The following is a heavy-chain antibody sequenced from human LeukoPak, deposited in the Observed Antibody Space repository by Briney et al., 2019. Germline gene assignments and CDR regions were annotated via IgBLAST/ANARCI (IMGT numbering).Heavy chain of an antibody. D-gene: IGHD1-26*01. Sequence: PSETLSLTCTVSGGSISSSSYYWGWIRQPPGKGLEWIGSIYYSGSTYYNPSLKGRVTISVDTSKNQFSLKLSSVTAADTAVYYCARHWREPTIDYWGQGTLVTVSS. CDR2: IYYSGST. J-gene: IGHJ4*02. CDR1: GGSISSSSYY. V-gene: IGHV4-39*01. CDR3: ARHWREPTIDY.